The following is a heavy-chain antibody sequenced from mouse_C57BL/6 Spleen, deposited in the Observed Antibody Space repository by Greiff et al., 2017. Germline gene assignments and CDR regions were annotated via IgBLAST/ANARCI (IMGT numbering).Heavy chain of an antibody. CDR1: GYTFTSYW. CDR3: ARRFYYGSSLYFDV. V-gene: IGHV1-55*01. J-gene: IGHJ1*03. CDR2: IYPGSGRT. D-gene: IGHD1-1*01. Sequence: VQLQQPGAELVKPGASVKMSCKASGYTFTSYWITWVKPRPGQGLAWIGDIYPGSGRTNYNEKFKSKATLSVYTSSSTAYMQLSSLTSEDSAVYYCARRFYYGSSLYFDVWGTGTTVTVSS.